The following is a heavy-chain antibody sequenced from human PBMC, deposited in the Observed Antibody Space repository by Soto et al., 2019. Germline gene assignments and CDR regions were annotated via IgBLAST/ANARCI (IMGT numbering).Heavy chain of an antibody. V-gene: IGHV1-18*04. Sequence: ASVKVSCKTSGYTFTSHGITWLRQAPGHGLEWMGWISGHNAAAKYEQKLQGRVTLTTDTGTSTAYMELRSLTADDTAIYYCAREGGLTSWLDPWGQGTLVTVSS. J-gene: IGHJ5*02. CDR2: ISGHNAAA. CDR3: AREGGLTSWLDP. CDR1: GYTFTSHG. D-gene: IGHD3-16*01.